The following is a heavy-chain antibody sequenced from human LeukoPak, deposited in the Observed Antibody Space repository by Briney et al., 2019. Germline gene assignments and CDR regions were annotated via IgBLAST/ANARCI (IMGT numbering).Heavy chain of an antibody. CDR2: IYTSGST. Sequence: SETLSLTCTVSGGSISNYYWSWIRQPPGKGLEWIGYIYTSGSTNYNPSLKSRVTISVDTSKNQFSLKLSSVTAADTAVYYCARHASREIDCWGQGTLVTVSS. J-gene: IGHJ4*02. CDR3: ARHASREIDC. V-gene: IGHV4-4*09. CDR1: GGSISNYY. D-gene: IGHD3-16*01.